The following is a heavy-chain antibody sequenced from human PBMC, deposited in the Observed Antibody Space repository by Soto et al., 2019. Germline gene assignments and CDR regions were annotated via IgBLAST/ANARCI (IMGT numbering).Heavy chain of an antibody. CDR2: ISYDGSNK. CDR3: TRDPSKFPHY. J-gene: IGHJ4*02. CDR1: RFTFNRYA. Sequence: GRSPKLSSAASRFTFNRYAMHWVRQAPGKGLEWVAVISYDGSNKYYADSVKGRFTISRDNSKNTLYLQMNSLRAEDTAVYYCTRDPSKFPHYWGPGTLV. V-gene: IGHV3-30-3*01.